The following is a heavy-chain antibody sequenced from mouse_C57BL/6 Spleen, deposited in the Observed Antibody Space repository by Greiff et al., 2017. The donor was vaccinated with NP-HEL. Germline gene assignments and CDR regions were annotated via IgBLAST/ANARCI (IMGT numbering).Heavy chain of an antibody. Sequence: QVQLQQPGAELVRPGSSVKLSCKASGYNFTSYWMDWVKQRPGQGLEWIGNIYPSDSETHYNQKFKDKATLTVDKSSSTAYLPLSSLTSEDSAVYDCARRGYKLRYYDDWGKGTTVTVSS. CDR3: ARRGYKLRYYDD. CDR1: GYNFTSYW. J-gene: IGHJ1*03. V-gene: IGHV1-61*01. D-gene: IGHD1-3*01. CDR2: IYPSDSET.